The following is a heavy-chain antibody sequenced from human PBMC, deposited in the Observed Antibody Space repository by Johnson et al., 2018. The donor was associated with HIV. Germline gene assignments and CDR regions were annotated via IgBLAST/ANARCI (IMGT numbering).Heavy chain of an antibody. CDR1: GFTFSSYW. J-gene: IGHJ3*02. Sequence: VQLVESGGGLVQPGGSLRLSCAASGFTFSSYWMHWVRQAPGKGLEWVAVISYDGSNKYYADSVKGRFTISRDNSKNTLYLQMNSLRAEDTAVYYCARGGAVTRRSADAFDIWGQGTMVTVSS. CDR2: ISYDGSNK. CDR3: ARGGAVTRRSADAFDI. D-gene: IGHD4-11*01. V-gene: IGHV3-30-3*01.